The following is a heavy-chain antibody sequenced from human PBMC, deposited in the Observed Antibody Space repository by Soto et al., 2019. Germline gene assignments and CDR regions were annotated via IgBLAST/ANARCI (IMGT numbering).Heavy chain of an antibody. CDR3: ARDTGITMVRVGLGSYAYGMDV. D-gene: IGHD3-10*01. V-gene: IGHV3-33*01. Sequence: QVQLVESGGGVVQPGRSLRLSCAASGFTFSSYGMHWVRQAPGKGLEWVAVIWYDGSNKYYADSVKGRFTISRDNSKNTLYLQMNSLRAEDTAVYYCARDTGITMVRVGLGSYAYGMDVWGQGTTVTVSS. J-gene: IGHJ6*02. CDR1: GFTFSSYG. CDR2: IWYDGSNK.